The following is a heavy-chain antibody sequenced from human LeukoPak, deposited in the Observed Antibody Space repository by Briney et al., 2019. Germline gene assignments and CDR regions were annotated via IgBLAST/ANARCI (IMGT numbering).Heavy chain of an antibody. D-gene: IGHD5-24*01. CDR1: GGSISSSSYY. CDR3: ARDREMATKIGSAFDI. CDR2: IYYSGST. Sequence: SETLSLTCTVSGGSISSSSYYWGWIRQPPGKGLEWIGSIYYSGSTYYNPSLKSRVTMSVDTSKNQFSLKLSSVTAADTAVYYCARDREMATKIGSAFDIWGQGTMVTVSS. J-gene: IGHJ3*02. V-gene: IGHV4-39*07.